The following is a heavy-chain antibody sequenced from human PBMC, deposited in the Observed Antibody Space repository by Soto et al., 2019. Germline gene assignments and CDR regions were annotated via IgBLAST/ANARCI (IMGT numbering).Heavy chain of an antibody. D-gene: IGHD3-22*01. Sequence: PAETLSLTCTVSGGSISSYYLSWIRQPAGKGLEWIGRIYTSGSTNYNPSLKSRVTMSVDTSKNQFSLKLSSVTAADTAVYYCASTTYYYDSSGYYYVDYWGQGTLVTVSS. J-gene: IGHJ4*02. CDR2: IYTSGST. CDR3: ASTTYYYDSSGYYYVDY. CDR1: GGSISSYY. V-gene: IGHV4-4*07.